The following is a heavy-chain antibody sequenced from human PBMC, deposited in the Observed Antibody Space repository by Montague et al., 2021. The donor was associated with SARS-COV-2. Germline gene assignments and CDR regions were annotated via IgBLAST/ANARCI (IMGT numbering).Heavy chain of an antibody. CDR2: IYYSGST. V-gene: IGHV4-59*01. D-gene: IGHD6-13*01. CDR3: ARVSLAAAATRSDY. Sequence: IYYSGSTNYNPSLKSRVTISLDTSKNQFSLKLTSVTAADTAVYYCARVSLAAAATRSDYWGQGTLVTVS. J-gene: IGHJ4*02.